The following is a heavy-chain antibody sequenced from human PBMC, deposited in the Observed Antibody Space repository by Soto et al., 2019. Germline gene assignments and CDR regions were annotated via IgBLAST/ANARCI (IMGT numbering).Heavy chain of an antibody. V-gene: IGHV4-30-4*01. Sequence: TLSLTCTVSGGSISSGDYYWSWIRQPPGKGLEWIGYIYYSGSTYYNPSLKSRVTISVDTSKNQFSLKLSSVTAADTAVYYCARDLPNCSGGDCYNYWSQGTLVTVSS. CDR3: ARDLPNCSGGDCYNY. J-gene: IGHJ4*02. CDR2: IYYSGST. CDR1: GGSISSGDYY. D-gene: IGHD2-15*01.